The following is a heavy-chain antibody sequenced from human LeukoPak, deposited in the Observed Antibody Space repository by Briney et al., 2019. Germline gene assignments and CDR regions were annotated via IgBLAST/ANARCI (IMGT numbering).Heavy chain of an antibody. J-gene: IGHJ4*02. V-gene: IGHV3-66*01. CDR2: IYSGGTT. CDR3: ARGKFDY. Sequence: GGSLRLSCAASGFTVSSDYMNWVRQAPGKGLEWVSVIYSGGTTYYADSVKGRFTISRDNSKNTLYLQMNSLRAEDTAVYYCARGKFDYWGQGTLVTVSS. CDR1: GFTVSSDY.